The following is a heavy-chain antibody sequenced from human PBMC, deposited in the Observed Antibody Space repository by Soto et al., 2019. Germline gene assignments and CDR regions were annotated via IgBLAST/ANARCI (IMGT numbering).Heavy chain of an antibody. CDR3: ARELTYGDYVSQQFAY. D-gene: IGHD4-17*01. J-gene: IGHJ4*02. Sequence: PGGSLRLSCAASGFTFSSYSMNWVRQAPGKGLEWVSYISSSSSTIYYADSVKGRFTISRDNAKNSLYLQMNSLRAEDTAVYYCARELTYGDYVSQQFAYWGQGTLVTVSS. V-gene: IGHV3-48*01. CDR1: GFTFSSYS. CDR2: ISSSSSTI.